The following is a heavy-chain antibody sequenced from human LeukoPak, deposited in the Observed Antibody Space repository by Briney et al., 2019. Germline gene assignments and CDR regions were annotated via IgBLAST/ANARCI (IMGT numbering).Heavy chain of an antibody. V-gene: IGHV3-15*01. CDR3: TTGLIAYYDTSGYYSAY. CDR2: IKSKTDGGTT. CDR1: GITFINAW. Sequence: GGSLRLSCAASGITFINAWMSWVRQAPGKGLEWVGRIKSKTDGGTTDYAAPVKGRFTMSRDDSKNTLYLQMNSLKTEDTAVYYCTTGLIAYYDTSGYYSAYWGQGALVTVSS. D-gene: IGHD3-22*01. J-gene: IGHJ4*02.